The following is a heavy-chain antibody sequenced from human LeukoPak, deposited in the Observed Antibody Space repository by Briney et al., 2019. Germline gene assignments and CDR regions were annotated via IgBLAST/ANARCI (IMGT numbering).Heavy chain of an antibody. CDR1: GDSMSSSNHY. Sequence: SETLSLTCTVSGDSMSSSNHYWVWIRQPPGKGLEWIGSIYYGGSTYYNPSLKSRVTISLDTSKNQFSLKLSSVTAADTAVYHCARRSHCTGGSCYPVWGQGTTVTVSS. CDR3: ARRSHCTGGSCYPV. D-gene: IGHD2-15*01. CDR2: IYYGGST. V-gene: IGHV4-39*01. J-gene: IGHJ6*02.